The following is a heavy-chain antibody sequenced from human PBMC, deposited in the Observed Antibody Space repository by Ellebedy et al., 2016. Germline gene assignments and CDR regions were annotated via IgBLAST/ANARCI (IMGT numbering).Heavy chain of an antibody. CDR3: ARVGPMWYGDYRYWYFDL. V-gene: IGHV3-48*01. CDR1: GFTFSSYS. CDR2: ISSSSSTI. J-gene: IGHJ2*01. Sequence: GGSLRLSCAASGFTFSSYSMNWVRQAPGKGLEWVSYISSSSSTIYYADSVKGRFTISRDNAKNSLYLQMNSLRAEDTAVYYCARVGPMWYGDYRYWYFDLWGRGTLVTVSS. D-gene: IGHD4-17*01.